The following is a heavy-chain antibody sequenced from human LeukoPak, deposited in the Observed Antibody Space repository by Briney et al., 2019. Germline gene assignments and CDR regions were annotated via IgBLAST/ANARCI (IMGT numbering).Heavy chain of an antibody. Sequence: ASVKVSCKASGYTFTSYDINWVRQATGQGLEWMGWMNPNSGGTNYAQKFQGRVTMTRDTSISTAYMELSRLRSDDTAVYYCARDFRQQLFNWGQGTLVTVSS. V-gene: IGHV1-2*02. J-gene: IGHJ4*02. CDR3: ARDFRQQLFN. CDR1: GYTFTSYD. CDR2: MNPNSGGT. D-gene: IGHD6-13*01.